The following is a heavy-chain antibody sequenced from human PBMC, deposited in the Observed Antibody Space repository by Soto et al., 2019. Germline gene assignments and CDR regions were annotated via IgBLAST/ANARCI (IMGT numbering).Heavy chain of an antibody. CDR1: GFTFSSYS. CDR2: ISSSSSYI. Sequence: EVQLVESGGGLVKPGGSLRLSCAASGFTFSSYSMNWVRQAPGKGLEWVSSISSSSSYIYYADSVKGRFTISRDNAKNSLYLQMNSLRAEDTAVYYCAIDADTAMGYGMDVWGQGTTVTVSS. CDR3: AIDADTAMGYGMDV. V-gene: IGHV3-21*01. J-gene: IGHJ6*02. D-gene: IGHD5-18*01.